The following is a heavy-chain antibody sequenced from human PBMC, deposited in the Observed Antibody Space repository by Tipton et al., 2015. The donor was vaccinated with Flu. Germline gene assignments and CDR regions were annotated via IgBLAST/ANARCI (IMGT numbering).Heavy chain of an antibody. Sequence: TLSLTCSVSGDSIGSDYYWGWIRQPPGKGLQWLGNIHRSGNTYYNSSLKSRVTISLDKSKNQFSLRLVSMTATDTAVYYCASGYSYGVYYYYGMDVWGQGTTVTVSS. D-gene: IGHD5-18*01. CDR1: GDSIGSDYY. V-gene: IGHV4-38-2*01. J-gene: IGHJ6*02. CDR3: ASGYSYGVYYYYGMDV. CDR2: IHRSGNT.